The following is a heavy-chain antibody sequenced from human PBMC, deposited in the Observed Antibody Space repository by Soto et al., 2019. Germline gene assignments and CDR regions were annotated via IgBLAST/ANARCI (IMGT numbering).Heavy chain of an antibody. V-gene: IGHV4-59*01. CDR1: GGSISGYY. Sequence: QVQLQESGPGLVKPSETLSLTCTVSGGSISGYYWSWIRQPPGKGLEWIGHIYYSGSTNYNPSLKNRVTISVDTSKNQFSLKLSSVTAADTAVYYCARGAGSTFDYWGQGTLVTVSS. J-gene: IGHJ4*02. CDR2: IYYSGST. D-gene: IGHD6-6*01. CDR3: ARGAGSTFDY.